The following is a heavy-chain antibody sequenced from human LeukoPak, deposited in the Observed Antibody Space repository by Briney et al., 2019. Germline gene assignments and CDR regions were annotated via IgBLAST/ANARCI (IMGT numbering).Heavy chain of an antibody. D-gene: IGHD4-17*01. CDR3: ASVTTVTTKGHGAFDI. Sequence: SVKVSCKASGGTFSSYAISWVRQAPGQGLEWLGGIIPIFGSSNYAQNFQDRVTITADESTSTAYMELSSLRSEDTAVYYCASVTTVTTKGHGAFDIWGQGTMVTVSS. CDR1: GGTFSSYA. V-gene: IGHV1-69*13. CDR2: IIPIFGSS. J-gene: IGHJ3*02.